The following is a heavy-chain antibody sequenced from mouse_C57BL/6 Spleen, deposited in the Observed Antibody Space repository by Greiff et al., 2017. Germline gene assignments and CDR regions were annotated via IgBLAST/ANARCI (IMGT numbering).Heavy chain of an antibody. CDR2: IYPGDGDT. D-gene: IGHD1-1*01. CDR1: GYAFSSYW. J-gene: IGHJ1*03. CDR3: ARSGDYGSSPYWYFDG. V-gene: IGHV1-80*01. Sequence: VQLQQSGAELVKPGASVKISCKASGYAFSSYWMNWVKQRPGKGLEWIGQIYPGDGDTNYNGKFKGKATLTADKSSSTAYMQLSSLTSEDSAVYFCARSGDYGSSPYWYFDGWGTGTTVTVSS.